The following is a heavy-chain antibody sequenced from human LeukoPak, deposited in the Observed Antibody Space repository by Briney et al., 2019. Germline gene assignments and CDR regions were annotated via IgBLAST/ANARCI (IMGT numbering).Heavy chain of an antibody. Sequence: SETLSLTCTVSGDSMSDSYWSWIRQPAGKGLEWIGRIYASGSTNYNPSLKSRVTLSVDTSSNQFSLTLSSVTAADAAVYHCARDIRSHNGPGGYYYYYMDVWGKGTTVTVSS. CDR1: GDSMSDSY. CDR3: ARDIRSHNGPGGYYYYYMDV. J-gene: IGHJ6*03. V-gene: IGHV4-4*07. CDR2: IYASGST. D-gene: IGHD2-8*01.